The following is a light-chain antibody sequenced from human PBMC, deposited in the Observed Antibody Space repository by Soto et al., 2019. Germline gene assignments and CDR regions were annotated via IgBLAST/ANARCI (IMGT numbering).Light chain of an antibody. CDR1: QSLTMW. CDR2: KTS. V-gene: IGKV1-5*03. CDR3: QHWTDYSWT. J-gene: IGKJ1*01. Sequence: DIHMTQFASTLSASVGVRVTITCRASQSLTMWLAWYHQKPGKAPNLLIYKTSSLESGVPSRFSGSESGTEFTLAISSLQPDDFATSDCQHWTDYSWTFGQGTKVEVK.